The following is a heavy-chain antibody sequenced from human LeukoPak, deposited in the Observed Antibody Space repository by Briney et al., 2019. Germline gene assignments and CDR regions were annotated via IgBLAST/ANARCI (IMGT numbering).Heavy chain of an antibody. J-gene: IGHJ4*02. V-gene: IGHV3-30*03. Sequence: QAGGSLRLSCAASGFTFSSYGMHWVRQAPGKGLEWVAVISYDGSNKYYADSVKGRFTISRDNAKNSLYLQMNSLRAEDTAVYYCARGLGAVAVDYWGQGTLVTVSS. CDR2: ISYDGSNK. D-gene: IGHD6-19*01. CDR1: GFTFSSYG. CDR3: ARGLGAVAVDY.